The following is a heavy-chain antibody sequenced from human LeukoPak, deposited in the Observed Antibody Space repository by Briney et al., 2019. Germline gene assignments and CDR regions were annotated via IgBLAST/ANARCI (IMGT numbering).Heavy chain of an antibody. CDR2: IIPIFGTA. D-gene: IGHD3-22*01. V-gene: IGHV1-69*05. CDR3: ASTTYYYDSSGYSADY. CDR1: GGTFSSYA. J-gene: IGHJ4*02. Sequence: SVKVSCKASGGTFSSYAISWVRQAPGQGLEWMGRIIPIFGTANYAQKFQGRVTITTDESTSTAYMELSSLRSEDTAVYYCASTTYYYDSSGYSADYWGQGTLVTVSS.